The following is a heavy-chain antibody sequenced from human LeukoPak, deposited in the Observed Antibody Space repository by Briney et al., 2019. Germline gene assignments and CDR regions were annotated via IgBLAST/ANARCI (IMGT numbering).Heavy chain of an antibody. V-gene: IGHV4-59*01. Sequence: PSETLSLTCSVSGGSIGSNYWSWIRQPPGRGLEWIGYISYSGGTYYNPSLRSRVTISVDTSKNQLSLKLTSVTAADTAVYYCARDYSSGWYPLDYWGHGTLVTVSS. CDR2: ISYSGGT. J-gene: IGHJ4*01. CDR3: ARDYSSGWYPLDY. D-gene: IGHD6-19*01. CDR1: GGSIGSNY.